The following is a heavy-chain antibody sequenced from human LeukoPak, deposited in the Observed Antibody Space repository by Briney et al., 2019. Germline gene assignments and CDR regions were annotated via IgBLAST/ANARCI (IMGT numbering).Heavy chain of an antibody. D-gene: IGHD3-22*01. CDR2: IYPDGSDT. J-gene: IGHJ4*02. Sequence: GESLKISCKASGYSFTNYWIGWGRQLPEEGLEWMGIIYPDGSDTSYSPSFKGQVTISADKSISTAYLQWSSLTAADTAMYYCASRGIDTSGYSFFFDYWGQGTVVTVSS. CDR1: GYSFTNYW. CDR3: ASRGIDTSGYSFFFDY. V-gene: IGHV5-51*03.